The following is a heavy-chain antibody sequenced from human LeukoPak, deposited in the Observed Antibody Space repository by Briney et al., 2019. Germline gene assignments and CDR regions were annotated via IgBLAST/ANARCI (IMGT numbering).Heavy chain of an antibody. Sequence: SVKVSCKASGGTFSSYAISWVRQAPGQGLEWMGGIIPIFGTANYAQKFQGRVTITADESTSTAYMELSSLRSEDTAVYYCAKAFGSRKAFDIWGQGTMVAVSS. J-gene: IGHJ3*02. D-gene: IGHD1-14*01. CDR1: GGTFSSYA. CDR3: AKAFGSRKAFDI. V-gene: IGHV1-69*13. CDR2: IIPIFGTA.